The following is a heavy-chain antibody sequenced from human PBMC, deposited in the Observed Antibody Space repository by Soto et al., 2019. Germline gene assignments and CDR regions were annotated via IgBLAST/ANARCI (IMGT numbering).Heavy chain of an antibody. D-gene: IGHD1-1*01. CDR1: GYTFTSYG. Sequence: ASVKVSCKASGYTFTSYGISWVRQAPGQGLEWMGWISAYNGNTNYAQKLQGRVTMTTDTSTSTAYMELSSLRSEDTAVYYCASRSQWGTISPYYYYYYGMDVWGQGTTVTVSS. CDR3: ASRSQWGTISPYYYYYYGMDV. V-gene: IGHV1-18*01. J-gene: IGHJ6*02. CDR2: ISAYNGNT.